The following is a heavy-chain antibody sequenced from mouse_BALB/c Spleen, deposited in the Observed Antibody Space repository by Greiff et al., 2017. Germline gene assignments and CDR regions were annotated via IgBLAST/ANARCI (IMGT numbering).Heavy chain of an antibody. CDR3: ARDGITTVVAPYYYAMDY. V-gene: IGHV5-9-4*01. D-gene: IGHD1-1*01. Sequence: EVKVEESGGGLVKPGGSLKLSCAASGFTFSSYAMSWVRQSPEKRLEWVAEISSGGSYTYYPDTVTGRFTISRDNAKNTLYLEMSSLRSEDTAMYYCARDGITTVVAPYYYAMDYWGQGTSVTVSS. CDR1: GFTFSSYA. CDR2: ISSGGSYT. J-gene: IGHJ4*01.